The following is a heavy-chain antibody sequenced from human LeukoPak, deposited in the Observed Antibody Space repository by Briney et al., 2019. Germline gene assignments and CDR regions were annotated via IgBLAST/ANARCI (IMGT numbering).Heavy chain of an antibody. CDR3: AKRGVVIRVILVGFHKEAYYFDS. V-gene: IGHV3-23*01. D-gene: IGHD3-22*01. CDR1: GITLSDYG. CDR2: ISDSGGST. J-gene: IGHJ4*02. Sequence: GGSLRLSCAVSGITLSDYGMSWVRQAPGKGLEWVARISDSGGSTKYADSVKGRFTISRDNPKNTLYLQMNSLRAEDTAVYFCAKRGVVIRVILVGFHKEAYYFDSWGQGALVTVSS.